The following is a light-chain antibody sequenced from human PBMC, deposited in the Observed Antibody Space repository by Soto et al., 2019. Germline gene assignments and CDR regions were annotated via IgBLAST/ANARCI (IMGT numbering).Light chain of an antibody. V-gene: IGLV2-14*01. CDR1: SSDIGGYNY. Sequence: QSALTQPASVSGSPGQSITISCTGSSSDIGGYNYVSWYQQHPDKAPKLMIYHVSNRPSGISSRFSGSKSGNTASLTISGLQAEDVADYYCSSYTSSTTYVFGTGTKVTVL. CDR3: SSYTSSTTYV. CDR2: HVS. J-gene: IGLJ1*01.